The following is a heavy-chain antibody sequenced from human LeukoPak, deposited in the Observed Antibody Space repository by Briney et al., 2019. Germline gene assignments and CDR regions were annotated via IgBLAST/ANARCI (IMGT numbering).Heavy chain of an antibody. V-gene: IGHV1-69*04. CDR3: ARESHVLGYNYESNPPFDI. J-gene: IGHJ4*02. D-gene: IGHD5-18*01. CDR2: VIAILGKA. CDR1: GGTFSSYA. Sequence: GASVKVSCKASGGTFSSYAISWVRQATGQGPEWMGRVIAILGKANYAQKFRGRVTITADTSTSTTYMELSSLRSEDTAVYYCARESHVLGYNYESNPPFDIWGQGTLVTVSS.